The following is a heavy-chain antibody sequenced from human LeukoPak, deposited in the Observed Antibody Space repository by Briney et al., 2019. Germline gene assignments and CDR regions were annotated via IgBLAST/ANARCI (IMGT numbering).Heavy chain of an antibody. CDR3: ARAFDY. CDR2: ISYDGSNK. V-gene: IGHV3-30*03. CDR1: GFTFSTYA. J-gene: IGHJ4*02. Sequence: PGRSLRLSCAASGFTFSTYAMHWVRQAPGKGLEWVAVISYDGSNKYYADSVKGRFTISRDNPKNTLYLQMNILRAEDTAVYYCARAFDYWGQGTLVAVSS.